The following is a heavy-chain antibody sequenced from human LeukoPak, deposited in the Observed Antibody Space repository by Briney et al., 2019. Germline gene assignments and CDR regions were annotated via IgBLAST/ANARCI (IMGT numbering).Heavy chain of an antibody. CDR3: ARHAPDIVVVVAATHIDY. D-gene: IGHD2-15*01. V-gene: IGHV1-58*02. Sequence: GASVKVSCKASGFTFTSSAMQWVRQARGQRLEWIGWIVVGSGNTNYAQKFQERVTITRDMSTSTAYMELSSLRSEDTAVYYCARHAPDIVVVVAATHIDYWGQGTLVTVSS. CDR1: GFTFTSSA. J-gene: IGHJ4*02. CDR2: IVVGSGNT.